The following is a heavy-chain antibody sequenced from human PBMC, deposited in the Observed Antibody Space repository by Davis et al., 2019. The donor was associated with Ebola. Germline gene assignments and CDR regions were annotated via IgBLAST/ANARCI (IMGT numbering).Heavy chain of an antibody. D-gene: IGHD2-8*02. Sequence: GESLKISCAASGFTFSSYEMNWVRQAPGKGLEWVSAISGSGGSTYYADSVKGRFTISRDNSKNTLYLQMNSLRAEDTAVYYCAKGDCTGGVCPGMDVWGQGTTVTVSS. CDR3: AKGDCTGGVCPGMDV. V-gene: IGHV3-23*01. CDR2: ISGSGGST. J-gene: IGHJ6*02. CDR1: GFTFSSYE.